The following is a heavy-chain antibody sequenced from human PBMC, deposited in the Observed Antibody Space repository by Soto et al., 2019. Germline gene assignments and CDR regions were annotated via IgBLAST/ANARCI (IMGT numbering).Heavy chain of an antibody. D-gene: IGHD3-16*02. Sequence: QVQLVESGGGVVQPGRSLRLCCAASGFTFSSYGMHWVRQAPGKGLEWVAVIWYDGSNKYYADSVKGRFTICRDNSKNTLYLQMNSLRAEDTAVYYCARDPMEYYDYVWGSYRQGYYFDYWGQGTLVTVSS. V-gene: IGHV3-33*01. CDR3: ARDPMEYYDYVWGSYRQGYYFDY. CDR2: IWYDGSNK. J-gene: IGHJ4*02. CDR1: GFTFSSYG.